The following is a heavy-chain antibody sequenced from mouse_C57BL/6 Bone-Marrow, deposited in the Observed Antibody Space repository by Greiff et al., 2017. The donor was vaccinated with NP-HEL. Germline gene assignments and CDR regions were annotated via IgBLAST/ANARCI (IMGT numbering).Heavy chain of an antibody. D-gene: IGHD2-12*01. J-gene: IGHJ4*01. CDR1: GYAFSSYW. CDR2: IYPGDGDT. V-gene: IGHV1-80*01. CDR3: AREVYDLYAMGN. Sequence: VKLQQSGAELVKPGASVKISCKASGYAFSSYWMNWVKQRPGKGLEWIGQIYPGDGDTNYNGKLKGKATLTADKSSCTAYMQLRRLTSEDSAVYVCAREVYDLYAMGNWGQGTSVTVSS.